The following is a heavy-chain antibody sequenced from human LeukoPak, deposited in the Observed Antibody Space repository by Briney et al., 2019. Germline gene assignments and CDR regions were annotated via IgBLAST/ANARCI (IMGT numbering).Heavy chain of an antibody. D-gene: IGHD6-13*01. CDR2: ISGSGSVI. Sequence: GGSLRLSCEASGFTFSSYSMNWVRQAPGKGLEWLSYISGSGSVIYNADSVKGRFPISRDNAKNSLYLHMNSLRDEDTAVYYCARRHGSSWADFDYWGQGTLVTVSS. V-gene: IGHV3-48*02. CDR1: GFTFSSYS. J-gene: IGHJ4*02. CDR3: ARRHGSSWADFDY.